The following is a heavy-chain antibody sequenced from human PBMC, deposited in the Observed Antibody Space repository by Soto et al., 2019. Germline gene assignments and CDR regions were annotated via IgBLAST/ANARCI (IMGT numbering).Heavy chain of an antibody. Sequence: EVQLLESGGGLVQPGGSLRLSYIASGFSFSNYAMIWVRQAPGKGPEWVSSIEISGRATYYADAVKGRFTISRDDSKNAVYLQMNSLRGEDTAVYFCAKGDGVYFDHWGQGSLVTVSS. J-gene: IGHJ4*02. CDR3: AKGDGVYFDH. CDR1: GFSFSNYA. D-gene: IGHD3-10*01. CDR2: IEISGRAT. V-gene: IGHV3-23*05.